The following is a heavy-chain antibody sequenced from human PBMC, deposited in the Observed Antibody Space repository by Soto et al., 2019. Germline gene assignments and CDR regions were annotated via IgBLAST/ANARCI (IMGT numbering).Heavy chain of an antibody. J-gene: IGHJ4*02. Sequence: EVQLLESGGGLVQPGGSLRLSCAASGFTFSSYAMSWVRKAPGKGLEWVSAISGSGGSTYYADSVKSRFTISRDNSKNTQYLQMNSLRAEDTAVYYCAKDLGSRNYYGSGGIDYWGQGTLVTVSS. D-gene: IGHD3-10*01. V-gene: IGHV3-23*01. CDR2: ISGSGGST. CDR3: AKDLGSRNYYGSGGIDY. CDR1: GFTFSSYA.